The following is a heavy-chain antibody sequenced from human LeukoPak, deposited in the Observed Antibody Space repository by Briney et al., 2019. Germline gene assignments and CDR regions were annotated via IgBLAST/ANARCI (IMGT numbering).Heavy chain of an antibody. J-gene: IGHJ1*01. CDR2: ISFDGSDK. V-gene: IGHV3-30*04. CDR1: GFSFSNYA. CDR3: AKDIAIAAAGTVFQH. D-gene: IGHD6-13*01. Sequence: GTSLRLSCVASGFSFSNYAMHWVRRAPGMGLQWVAVISFDGSDKYYRDSVKGRFTISRDNSKNMLYLQMSSLRAEDTAVYYCAKDIAIAAAGTVFQHWGQGTLVTVSS.